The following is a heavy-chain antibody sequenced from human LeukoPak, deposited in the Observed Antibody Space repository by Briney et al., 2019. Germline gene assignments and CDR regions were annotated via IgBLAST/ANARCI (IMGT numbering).Heavy chain of an antibody. Sequence: GRSLRLSCAASGFTFSSYGMHWVRQAPGRGLEWVAVISYDGSNKYYADSVKGRFTISRDNSKNTLYLQMNSLRAEDTAVYYCAKDDYDSSGYGWYYGMDVWGQGTTVTVSS. CDR1: GFTFSSYG. V-gene: IGHV3-30*18. CDR3: AKDDYDSSGYGWYYGMDV. CDR2: ISYDGSNK. J-gene: IGHJ6*02. D-gene: IGHD3-22*01.